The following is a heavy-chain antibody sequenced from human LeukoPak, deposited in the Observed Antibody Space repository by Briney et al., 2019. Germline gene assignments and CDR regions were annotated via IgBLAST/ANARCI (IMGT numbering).Heavy chain of an antibody. CDR2: ISSSSSYI. CDR3: AKDQIPPSYYYGSGSYYPHLYYFDY. J-gene: IGHJ4*02. D-gene: IGHD3-10*01. Sequence: PGGSLRLSCAASGFTFSRSDMNWVRQAPGKGLEWVSSISSSSSYIYYTDSLKGRFTISRDNAKNSLYLQMNSLRAEDTAVYYCAKDQIPPSYYYGSGSYYPHLYYFDYWGQGTLVTVSS. CDR1: GFTFSRSD. V-gene: IGHV3-21*04.